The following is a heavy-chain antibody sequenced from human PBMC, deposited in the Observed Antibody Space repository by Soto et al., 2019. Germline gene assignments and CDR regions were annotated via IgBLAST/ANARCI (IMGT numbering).Heavy chain of an antibody. V-gene: IGHV4-4*08. CDR3: ATGPSSNNGYRQFDY. CDR2: MYNSGST. CDR1: GGSISGYY. Sequence: SETLSLTCTVSGGSISGYYWSWIRRPPGKGLEWIGYMYNSGSTVYNPPFKSRVTISVDTSKNQFSLKLSSVTAADRAVYYCATGPSSNNGYRQFDYLGQGTLVTVSS. J-gene: IGHJ4*02. D-gene: IGHD6-25*01.